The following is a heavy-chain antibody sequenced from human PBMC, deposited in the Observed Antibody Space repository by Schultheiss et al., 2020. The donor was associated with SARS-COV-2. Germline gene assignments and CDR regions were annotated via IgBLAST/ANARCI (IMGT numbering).Heavy chain of an antibody. D-gene: IGHD6-13*01. CDR3: AKDLFTVLAAAGEY. CDR1: GFTFNTYA. Sequence: GGSLRLSCAASGFTFNTYALSWVRQAPGKGPEWVSLISGSGANTYYADSVQGRFTISRDNSKNTLYLQMNSLRAEDTAVYYCAKDLFTVLAAAGEYWGQGTLVTGSS. CDR2: ISGSGANT. J-gene: IGHJ4*02. V-gene: IGHV3-23*01.